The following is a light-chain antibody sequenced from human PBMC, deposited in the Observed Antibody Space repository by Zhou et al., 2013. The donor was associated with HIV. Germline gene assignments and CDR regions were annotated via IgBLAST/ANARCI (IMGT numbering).Light chain of an antibody. CDR2: GTS. CDR1: QSVSSSY. Sequence: EIVLTQSPGTLSLSPGERATLSCRASQSVSSSYLAWYQQRPGQAPRLLIYGTSTRATGVPARFSGSGSGTDSLSPSAACSPEDFRDLNLTF. V-gene: IGKV3-20*01. CDR3: T. J-gene: IGKJ3*01.